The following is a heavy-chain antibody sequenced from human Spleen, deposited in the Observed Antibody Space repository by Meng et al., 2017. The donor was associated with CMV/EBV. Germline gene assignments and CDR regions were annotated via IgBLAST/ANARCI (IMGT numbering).Heavy chain of an antibody. CDR3: AHRPEAYCSGIYYPS. V-gene: IGHV2-5*01. D-gene: IGHD2-21*01. CDR1: GFSLSTSAAG. Sequence: SGFSLSTSAAGVGWIRQPPGKALEFLALIHWNDDERYSPSLRTRLTITKDTSKNQVVLTMTNMDPMDTATYYCAHRPEAYCSGIYYPSWGRGILVTVSS. J-gene: IGHJ4*02. CDR2: IHWNDDE.